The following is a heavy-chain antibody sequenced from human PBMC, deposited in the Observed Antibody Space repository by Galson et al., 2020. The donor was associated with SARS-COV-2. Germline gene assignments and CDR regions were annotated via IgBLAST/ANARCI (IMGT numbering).Heavy chain of an antibody. V-gene: IGHV1-2*02. CDR3: ARYQYIAVAGTGTGGMDV. CDR2: INPNSGGT. CDR1: GYTFTGYY. Sequence: ASVTVSCKASGYTFTGYYMHWVRQAPGQGLEWMGWINPNSGGTNYAQKFQGRVNMTRDTSISTAYMELSRLRSDDTAVYYCARYQYIAVAGTGTGGMDVWGQGTTVTVSS. J-gene: IGHJ6*02. D-gene: IGHD6-19*01.